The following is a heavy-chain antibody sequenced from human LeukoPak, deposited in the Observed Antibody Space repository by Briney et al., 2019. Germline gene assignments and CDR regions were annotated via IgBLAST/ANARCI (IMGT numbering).Heavy chain of an antibody. J-gene: IGHJ4*02. CDR2: ISSSSSYI. CDR3: ARYGGIAAAGTDY. Sequence: PGGSLRLSCAASGFTFSSYSMNWVRQAPRKGLEWGSDISSSSSYIYYADSVKGRFTISRDNAKNSLYLQMNSLRAEDTAVYYCARYGGIAAAGTDYWGQGTLVTVSS. D-gene: IGHD6-13*01. V-gene: IGHV3-21*05. CDR1: GFTFSSYS.